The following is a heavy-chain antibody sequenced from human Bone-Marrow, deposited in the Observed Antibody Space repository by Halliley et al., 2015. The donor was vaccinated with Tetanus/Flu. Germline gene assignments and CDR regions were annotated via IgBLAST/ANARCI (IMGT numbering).Heavy chain of an antibody. J-gene: IGHJ5*02. CDR1: GFTFSSYW. CDR3: TRGGYGNYFNGFDP. Sequence: SLRLSCAASGFTFSSYWMHWVRQPPGRGLEWVASIHQDGNERHYVDSVRGRFIISRDNAKNSLYLQMNSLRAEDTAVYYCTRGGYGNYFNGFDPWGQGTLVTVSS. CDR2: IHQDGNER. V-gene: IGHV3-7*01. D-gene: IGHD4-17*01.